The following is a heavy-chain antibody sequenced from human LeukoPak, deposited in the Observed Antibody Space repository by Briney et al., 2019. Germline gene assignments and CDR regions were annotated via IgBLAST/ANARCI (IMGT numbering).Heavy chain of an antibody. CDR3: ARSVVVVPAAISSY. Sequence: ASVKVSCKASGYTFTCYYMHWVRQAPGQGLEWMGWINPNSGGTNYAQKFQGRVTMTRDTSISTAYMELSRLRSDDTAVYYCARSVVVVPAAISSYWGQGTLVTVSS. J-gene: IGHJ4*02. CDR2: INPNSGGT. V-gene: IGHV1-2*02. D-gene: IGHD2-2*01. CDR1: GYTFTCYY.